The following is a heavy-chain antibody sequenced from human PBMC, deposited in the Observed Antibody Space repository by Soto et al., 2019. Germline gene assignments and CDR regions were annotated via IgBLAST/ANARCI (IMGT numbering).Heavy chain of an antibody. CDR2: VFYSGST. CDR1: NGCINLYS. Sequence: PSLMMSLNCTVSNGCINLYSWSWIRQPPGKGLEWIGYVFYSGSTNYNPSLKSRVTISVDTSKNQFSLKLSSVTAADTAVYYCARHHDSWGQGTLVTVSS. V-gene: IGHV4-59*08. CDR3: ARHHDS. J-gene: IGHJ4*02.